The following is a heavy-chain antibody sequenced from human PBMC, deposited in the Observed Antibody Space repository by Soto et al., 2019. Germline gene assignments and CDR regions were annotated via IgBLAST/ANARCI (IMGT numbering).Heavy chain of an antibody. Sequence: EVQLVESGGGLVQPGGSLRLSCAASGFTFSSYWMHWVRQAPGKGLVWVSRINSDGSSTSYADSVKGRFTISRDNAKNTLYLQMNSLRAEDTAVYYCARGTGYCSSTSCYTGYYYYGMEVWGQGTTVTVSS. V-gene: IGHV3-74*01. CDR2: INSDGSST. J-gene: IGHJ6*02. CDR3: ARGTGYCSSTSCYTGYYYYGMEV. CDR1: GFTFSSYW. D-gene: IGHD2-2*02.